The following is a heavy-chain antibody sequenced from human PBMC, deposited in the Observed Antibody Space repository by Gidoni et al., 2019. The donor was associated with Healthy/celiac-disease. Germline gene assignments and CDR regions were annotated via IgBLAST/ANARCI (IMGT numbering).Heavy chain of an antibody. V-gene: IGHV1-3*01. Sequence: QVQLVQSGAEVKKPGASVKVSCKASGYTFTSYAMHWVRQAPGQRLEWMGWINAGNGNTKYSQKFQGRVTITRDTSASTAYMELSSLRSEDTAVYYCARPFYDFWSGSAYNWFDPWGQGTLVTVSS. J-gene: IGHJ5*02. CDR3: ARPFYDFWSGSAYNWFDP. CDR1: GYTFTSYA. D-gene: IGHD3-3*01. CDR2: INAGNGNT.